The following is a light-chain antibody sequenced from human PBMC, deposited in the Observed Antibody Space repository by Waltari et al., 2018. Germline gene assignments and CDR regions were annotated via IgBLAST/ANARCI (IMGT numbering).Light chain of an antibody. CDR2: DVS. CDR3: SSYTTSSTVV. J-gene: IGLJ2*01. CDR1: SSAIGDFNY. Sequence: SALTQPASVSGSPGQSITIPCTGTSSAIGDFNYIPWYQQHPGKAPKLMIYDVSNRPSGVSNRFSGSKSGNTASLTISGLQAEDEADYYCSSYTTSSTVVFGGGTKLTVL. V-gene: IGLV2-14*03.